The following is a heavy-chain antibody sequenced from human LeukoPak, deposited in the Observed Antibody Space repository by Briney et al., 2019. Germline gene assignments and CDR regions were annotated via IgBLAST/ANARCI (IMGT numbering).Heavy chain of an antibody. CDR3: ARVNKDSSGWYDGCDY. J-gene: IGHJ4*02. CDR1: GGSISSYY. V-gene: IGHV4-59*01. CDR2: IYYSGST. D-gene: IGHD6-19*01. Sequence: SETLSLTRTVSGGSISSYYWSWIRQPPGKGLEWIGYIYYSGSTNYNPSLKSRVTISVDTSKNQFSLKLSSVTAADTAVYYCARVNKDSSGWYDGCDYWGQGTLVTVSS.